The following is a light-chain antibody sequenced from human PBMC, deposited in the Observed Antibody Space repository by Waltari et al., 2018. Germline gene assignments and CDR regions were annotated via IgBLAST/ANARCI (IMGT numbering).Light chain of an antibody. V-gene: IGKV1-9*01. J-gene: IGKJ3*01. CDR2: AAS. Sequence: IQLTQSPSSLSASVGDRVTLTCRASQGISSYLAWYQQKPGKAPKLLIYAASTLQSGVPSRFSGSGSGTDFTLTISSLQPEEFSTYDCQQLNSYPFTFGPGTKVDIK. CDR1: QGISSY. CDR3: QQLNSYPFT.